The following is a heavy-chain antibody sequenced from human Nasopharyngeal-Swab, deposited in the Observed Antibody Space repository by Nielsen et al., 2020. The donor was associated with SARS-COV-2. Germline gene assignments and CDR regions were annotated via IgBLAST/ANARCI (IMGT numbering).Heavy chain of an antibody. D-gene: IGHD2-15*01. CDR1: GFIFSDSA. Sequence: GGSLRLSCAASGFIFSDSAIHWVRQASGKGLAWVGRIRSKGNSYATAYAASVKGRFTISRDDSKNTAYLQMNSLITEDTAMYYCTRCGGGCYSGRDYWGQGTLVTVSS. CDR2: IRSKGNSYAT. J-gene: IGHJ4*02. CDR3: TRCGGGCYSGRDY. V-gene: IGHV3-73*01.